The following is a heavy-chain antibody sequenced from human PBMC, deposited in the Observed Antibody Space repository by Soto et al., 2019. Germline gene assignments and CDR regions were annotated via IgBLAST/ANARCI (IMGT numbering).Heavy chain of an antibody. CDR3: ARHRHPRGTVGATSPLDA. V-gene: IGHV3-53*01. D-gene: IGHD1-26*01. Sequence: QPGGSLRLSCAISGFSVSSNYLSWVRQAPGKGLEWVSVHYSGGSTYYADSVQGRFTISRDKSNNTLYLQMRRVRAEDTAVYFCARHRHPRGTVGATSPLDAWGQGTQVTVSS. CDR2: HYSGGST. J-gene: IGHJ5*02. CDR1: GFSVSSNY.